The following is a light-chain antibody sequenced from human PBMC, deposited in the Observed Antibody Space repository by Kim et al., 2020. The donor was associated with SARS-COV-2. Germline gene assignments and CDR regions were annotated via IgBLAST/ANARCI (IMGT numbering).Light chain of an antibody. V-gene: IGKV4-1*01. CDR2: WAS. CDR1: QSVLYSSNNKNY. CDR3: QQYYSTPYT. Sequence: DIVMTQSPDSLAVSLGERATINCKSGQSVLYSSNNKNYLAWYQQKPGQPPKLLIYWASTRESGVPDRFSGSGSGTDFTFTISSLQAEDVAVYYCQQYYSTPYTFGQGTKLEI. J-gene: IGKJ2*01.